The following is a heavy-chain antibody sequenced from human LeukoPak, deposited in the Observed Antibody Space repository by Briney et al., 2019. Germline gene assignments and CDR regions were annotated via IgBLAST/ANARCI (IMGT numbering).Heavy chain of an antibody. CDR2: IYYSGST. J-gene: IGHJ1*01. CDR3: AGRYDYVRGSYLKTERYFQH. CDR1: GGSISSSSYY. D-gene: IGHD3-16*02. Sequence: PSETLSLTCTVSGGSISSSSYYWGWIRQPPGKGLEWIGSIYYSGSTYYNPSLKSRVTISVDTSKNQFSLKLSSVTAADTAVYYCAGRYDYVRGSYLKTERYFQHWGQGTLVTVSS. V-gene: IGHV4-39*01.